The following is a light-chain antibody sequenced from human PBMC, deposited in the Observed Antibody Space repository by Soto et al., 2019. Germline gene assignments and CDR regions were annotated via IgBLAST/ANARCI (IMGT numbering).Light chain of an antibody. CDR2: AAS. V-gene: IGKV1-9*01. CDR1: QDITSD. Sequence: DIQLTQTPSFRSASVGDRVTLTCRASQDITSDLAWYQQKPGKAPKLLIYAASTLQSGVPSRFSGSGSGTEFTLTISSLQPEDFATYYCQQLNSYPVTFGGGTKVEIK. CDR3: QQLNSYPVT. J-gene: IGKJ4*01.